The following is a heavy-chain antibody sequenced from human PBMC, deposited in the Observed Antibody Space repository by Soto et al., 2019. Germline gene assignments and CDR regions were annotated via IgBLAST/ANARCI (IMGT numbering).Heavy chain of an antibody. J-gene: IGHJ6*02. CDR1: GFTFSNYA. D-gene: IGHD3-22*01. CDR3: ARDYYDSTGYSYGIDV. V-gene: IGHV3-30-3*01. Sequence: QVQLVESGGGVVQPGTSLRLSCAASGFTFSNYAMHWVRQAPGKGLEWVAVRSYDGSNKHYADSVKGRFTISRDNSKNTLNLQMDSLRAEDTGVYYCARDYYDSTGYSYGIDVWGQGTTVTVSS. CDR2: RSYDGSNK.